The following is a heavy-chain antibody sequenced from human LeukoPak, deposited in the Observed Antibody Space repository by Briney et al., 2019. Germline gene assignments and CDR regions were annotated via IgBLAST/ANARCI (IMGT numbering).Heavy chain of an antibody. Sequence: SATLSPPFTVAGGSIIRYYWSWIRPPPEKGLERIGYIYYSGSTNYNPCLKSRVIIPIDTSNVQFSLQLSSVTAADTSLYYGARRPDYGDYWYFDLWGCGTVVTVSS. J-gene: IGHJ2*01. CDR2: IYYSGST. D-gene: IGHD4-17*01. V-gene: IGHV4-59*08. CDR1: GGSIIRYY. CDR3: ARRPDYGDYWYFDL.